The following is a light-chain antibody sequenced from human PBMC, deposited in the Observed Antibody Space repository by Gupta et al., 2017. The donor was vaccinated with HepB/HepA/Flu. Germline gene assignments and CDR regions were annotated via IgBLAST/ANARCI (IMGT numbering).Light chain of an antibody. CDR2: RAS. Sequence: DIQMTQSPSTLSASVGDRVTITCRASQSISDWLAWYQRKPGKAPNLLIYRASTLESGVPSRFSGSGSGTEFTLTISSLQPDDFATYYCQEVSGSSWTFGQGTKVEIK. CDR3: QEVSGSSWT. J-gene: IGKJ1*01. CDR1: QSISDW. V-gene: IGKV1-5*03.